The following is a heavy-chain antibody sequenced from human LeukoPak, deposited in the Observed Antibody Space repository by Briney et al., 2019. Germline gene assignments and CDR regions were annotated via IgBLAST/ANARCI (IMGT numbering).Heavy chain of an antibody. Sequence: GGSLRLSCVASGFTFSTYGMSWVRQAPGKGLEWVSLINSDSGVTFYADSVRGRFTISRDNSKNSLYLLMNFLRPEDTALYYCTKSTDEGVFNAFHVWGQGTMVTVSS. D-gene: IGHD2-8*02. V-gene: IGHV3-43D*03. CDR1: GFTFSTYG. CDR2: INSDSGVT. J-gene: IGHJ3*01. CDR3: TKSTDEGVFNAFHV.